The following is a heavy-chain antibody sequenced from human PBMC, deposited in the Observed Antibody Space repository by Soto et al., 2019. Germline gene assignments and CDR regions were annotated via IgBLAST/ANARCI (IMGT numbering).Heavy chain of an antibody. Sequence: QVQLVQSGAEVKKPGASTKVSCKASGYTFPDYAIHWVRQAPGQRLEWMGWINAANGITKYSQKFQGRVTFTRDTSANTAYMEVTRLKSEDTALYFCARAPRLLYSASRDYFYRYGLDVWGQGTMVTVSS. J-gene: IGHJ6*02. CDR2: INAANGIT. CDR3: ARAPRLLYSASRDYFYRYGLDV. CDR1: GYTFPDYA. D-gene: IGHD2-2*02. V-gene: IGHV1-3*01.